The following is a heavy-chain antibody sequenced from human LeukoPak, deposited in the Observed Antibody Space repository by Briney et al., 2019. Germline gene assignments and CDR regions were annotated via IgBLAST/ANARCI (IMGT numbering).Heavy chain of an antibody. J-gene: IGHJ4*02. Sequence: GGSLRLSCAASGFTFSSYGMSWVRQAPGKGLEWVSAISDSGGYTFYADSVKGRFTISRDNSKNTVYLQMNSLRAEDTAVYYCAKGGSYRSQPYFDYWGQGTPATVSS. CDR2: ISDSGGYT. CDR3: AKGGSYRSQPYFDY. CDR1: GFTFSSYG. V-gene: IGHV3-23*01. D-gene: IGHD3-16*02.